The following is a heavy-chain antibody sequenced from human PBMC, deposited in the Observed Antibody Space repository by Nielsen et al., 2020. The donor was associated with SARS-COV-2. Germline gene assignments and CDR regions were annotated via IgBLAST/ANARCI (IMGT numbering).Heavy chain of an antibody. J-gene: IGHJ4*01. CDR2: ISRSSSFI. V-gene: IGHV3-11*04. Sequence: GESLKISCTASGFTFSDYYMSWIRQAPGKGLEWVASISRSSSFIYYADSVRGRFTISRDNAENSLYLQMNGLRAEDTAVYYCARDPYGNYYVDYWGHGTLVTVSS. D-gene: IGHD5-24*01. CDR3: ARDPYGNYYVDY. CDR1: GFTFSDYY.